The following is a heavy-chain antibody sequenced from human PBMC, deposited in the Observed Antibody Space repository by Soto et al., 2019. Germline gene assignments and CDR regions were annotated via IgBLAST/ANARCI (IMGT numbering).Heavy chain of an antibody. V-gene: IGHV4-30-4*01. J-gene: IGHJ4*02. Sequence: NPSETLSLTCTVSGGSISSSDYYWSWIRQPPGKGLEWIGYIYYSGSTYYNPSLKSRVTISVDTSKNQFSLKLSSVTAADTAVYYCARVLTGDGYNEFYVDYWGQGTLVTVSS. D-gene: IGHD5-12*01. CDR3: ARVLTGDGYNEFYVDY. CDR1: GGSISSSDYY. CDR2: IYYSGST.